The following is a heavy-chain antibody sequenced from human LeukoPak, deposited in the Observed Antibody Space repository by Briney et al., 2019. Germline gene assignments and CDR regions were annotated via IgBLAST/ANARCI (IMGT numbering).Heavy chain of an antibody. CDR3: ARRRRFGELFDY. D-gene: IGHD3-10*01. Sequence: SETLSLTCTVSGGSISSGGYYWSWIRQHPGKGLEWIGYIYYSGSTYYNPSLKSRVTISVDTSKNQFSLKLSSVTAADTAVYYCARRRRFGELFDYWGQGTLVTVSS. CDR2: IYYSGST. V-gene: IGHV4-31*03. CDR1: GGSISSGGYY. J-gene: IGHJ4*02.